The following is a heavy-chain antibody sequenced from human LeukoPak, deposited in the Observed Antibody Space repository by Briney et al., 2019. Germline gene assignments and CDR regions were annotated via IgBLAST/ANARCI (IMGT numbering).Heavy chain of an antibody. CDR1: GFTFSTYA. J-gene: IGHJ4*02. D-gene: IGHD1-26*01. V-gene: IGHV3-33*08. CDR3: ASDLRLGVTNKYYFDY. Sequence: GGSLRLSCAASGFTFSTYAMHWVRQAPGKGLEWVAVVWFDGSNKYYADSVKGRFTISRDNSRNTLYLQMNSLRAEDTAVYYCASDLRLGVTNKYYFDYWGQGTLVTVSS. CDR2: VWFDGSNK.